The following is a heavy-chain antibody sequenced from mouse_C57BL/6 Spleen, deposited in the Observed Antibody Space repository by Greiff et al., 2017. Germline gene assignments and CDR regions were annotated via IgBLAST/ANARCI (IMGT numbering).Heavy chain of an antibody. Sequence: QVQLQQPGAELVKPGASVKLSCKASGYTFTSYWMQWVKQRPGQGLEWIGEIDPSDSYTNYNQKFKGKATLTVDTSSSTAYMQLSSLTSEDSAVYYCASVNYGSKAMDYWGQGTSVTVSS. J-gene: IGHJ4*01. CDR2: IDPSDSYT. CDR3: ASVNYGSKAMDY. V-gene: IGHV1-50*01. CDR1: GYTFTSYW. D-gene: IGHD1-1*01.